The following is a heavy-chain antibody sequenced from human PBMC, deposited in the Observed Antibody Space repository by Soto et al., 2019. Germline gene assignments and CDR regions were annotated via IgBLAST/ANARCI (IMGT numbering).Heavy chain of an antibody. CDR3: ARITVSSGWYDYYYGMDV. CDR1: GFSLSTSGVG. Sequence: SGPTLVNPTQTLTLTCTFSGFSLSTSGVGVGWIRQSPGKALEWLAVIYWDDDKRYNPSLKSRLTITKDTSKNQVVLTMTNMDPVDTATYYCARITVSSGWYDYYYGMDVWGQGTLVTVSS. V-gene: IGHV2-5*02. J-gene: IGHJ6*02. CDR2: IYWDDDK. D-gene: IGHD6-19*01.